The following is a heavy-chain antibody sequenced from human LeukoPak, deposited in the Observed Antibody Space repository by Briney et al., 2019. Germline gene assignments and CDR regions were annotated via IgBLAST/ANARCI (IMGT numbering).Heavy chain of an antibody. CDR1: GGTFSSYV. CDR2: IIPIFGTA. CDR3: ARILGPDWFDP. J-gene: IGHJ5*02. Sequence: SVKVSCKASGGTFSSYVISWVRQAPGQGLEWMGGIIPIFGTANHAQKFQGRVTITADKSTSTAYMELSSLRSEDTAVYYCARILGPDWFDPWGQGTLVTVSS. V-gene: IGHV1-69*06. D-gene: IGHD7-27*01.